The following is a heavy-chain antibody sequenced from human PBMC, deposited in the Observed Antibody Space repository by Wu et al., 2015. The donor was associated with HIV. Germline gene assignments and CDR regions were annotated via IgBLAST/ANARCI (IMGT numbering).Heavy chain of an antibody. D-gene: IGHD3-10*01. J-gene: IGHJ4*02. CDR2: INPSGSTT. V-gene: IGHV1-46*03. CDR1: GYTFTSYY. CDR3: VSHDSGIIITSFDY. Sequence: QVQLVQSGAEVKKPGASVKISCKASGYTFTSYYLHWVRQAPGQGLEWMGIINPSGSTTTNAQKFQGRVTMTRDTSTSAFYMELTSLRSEDTAVYFCVSHDSGIIITSFDYWGQGTLVTVSS.